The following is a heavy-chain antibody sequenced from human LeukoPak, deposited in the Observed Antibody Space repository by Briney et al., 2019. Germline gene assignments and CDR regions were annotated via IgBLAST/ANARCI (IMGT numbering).Heavy chain of an antibody. V-gene: IGHV3-30-3*01. CDR3: ARDVGGQDGY. D-gene: IGHD3-16*01. CDR1: GYTFTGYY. J-gene: IGHJ4*02. CDR2: ISYDGIYK. Sequence: SCKASGYTFTGYYMHWVRQAPGKGLEWVAVISYDGIYKNYADSVKGRFTISRDNSKNTVSLQMNSLRPEDTAVYHCARDVGGQDGYWGQGTLVTVSS.